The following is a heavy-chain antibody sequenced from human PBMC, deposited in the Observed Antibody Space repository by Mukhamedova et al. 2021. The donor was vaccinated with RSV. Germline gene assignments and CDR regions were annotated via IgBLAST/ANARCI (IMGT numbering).Heavy chain of an antibody. Sequence: GGSISSSTYYWGWIRQPPGKGLEWIGNIDYSGRTYYSPSLKSRVTISVDTSKNQFSLKLSSVTAADTAVYYCATSGGGSRYYFYY. CDR2: IDYSGRT. CDR1: GGSISSSTYY. D-gene: IGHD2-15*01. CDR3: ATSGGGSRYYFYY. V-gene: IGHV4-39*07. J-gene: IGHJ4*01.